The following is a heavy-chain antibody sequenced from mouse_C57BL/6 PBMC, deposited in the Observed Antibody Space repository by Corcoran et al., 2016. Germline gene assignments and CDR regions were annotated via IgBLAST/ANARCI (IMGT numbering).Heavy chain of an antibody. J-gene: IGHJ4*01. CDR1: GYTLTDDH. V-gene: IGHV1-18*01. CDR2: INPNNGGT. D-gene: IGHD1-1*01. Sequence: DVKEHQTEPEKVKRGDLVKIPCKDSGYTLTDDHMYWVKQSQGKGPAWIGDINPNNGGTIYNQKFKGKATLTVYKYSSTAYMQIRSLTSEDYAVYYCARGSTYVVDYWGQATSVTVSS. CDR3: ARGSTYVVDY.